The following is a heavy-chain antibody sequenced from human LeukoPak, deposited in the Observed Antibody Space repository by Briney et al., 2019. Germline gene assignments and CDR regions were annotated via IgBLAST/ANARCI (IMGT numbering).Heavy chain of an antibody. CDR3: ARLDYYDSSGQFDY. J-gene: IGHJ4*02. D-gene: IGHD3-22*01. CDR1: GYTFTGCY. Sequence: ASVKVSCKASGYTFTGCYMHWVRQAPGQGLEWMGWINPNSGGTNYAQKFQDRVTMTRDTSISTAYMELSRLRSDDTAVYYCARLDYYDSSGQFDYWGQGTLVTVSS. CDR2: INPNSGGT. V-gene: IGHV1-2*02.